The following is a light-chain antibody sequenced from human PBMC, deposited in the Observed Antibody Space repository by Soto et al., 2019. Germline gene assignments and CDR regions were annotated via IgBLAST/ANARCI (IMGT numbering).Light chain of an antibody. Sequence: QLVLTQPPSVSGAPGQRVTISCTGSSSNIGAGYDVHWYQQLPGTAPKLLIYGNSNRPSGVPDRFSGSKSGTSASLAITGLEAGDEADYSCESYESSLSGVFGGGTQLTVL. CDR1: SSNIGAGYD. CDR3: ESYESSLSGV. V-gene: IGLV1-40*01. CDR2: GNS. J-gene: IGLJ3*02.